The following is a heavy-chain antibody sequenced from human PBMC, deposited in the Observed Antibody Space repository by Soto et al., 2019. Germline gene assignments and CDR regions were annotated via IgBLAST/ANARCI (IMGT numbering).Heavy chain of an antibody. D-gene: IGHD1-26*01. CDR2: IVVGGGNT. CDR3: AAAEKGDPMDV. Sequence: SVKVSCKASGFTFTSSAVQWVRQARGQRLEWIGWIVVGGGNTNYAQKFQERVTITRDMSTSTAYMELSSLRSEDTAVYYCAAAEKGDPMDVWGQGTTVTVSS. V-gene: IGHV1-58*01. CDR1: GFTFTSSA. J-gene: IGHJ6*02.